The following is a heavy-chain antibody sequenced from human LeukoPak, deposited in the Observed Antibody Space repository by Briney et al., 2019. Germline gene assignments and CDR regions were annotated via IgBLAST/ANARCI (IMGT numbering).Heavy chain of an antibody. CDR1: GFTFSSYS. J-gene: IGHJ4*02. Sequence: PGGSLRLSCAASGFTFSSYSMNWVRQAPGKGLEWVSSISSSSSYIYYADSVKGRFTISRDNAKNSLYLQMNSLRAEDTAVYYCARVGYGGYKIFDYWGQGTLVTVSS. D-gene: IGHD5-12*01. CDR3: ARVGYGGYKIFDY. V-gene: IGHV3-21*01. CDR2: ISSSSSYI.